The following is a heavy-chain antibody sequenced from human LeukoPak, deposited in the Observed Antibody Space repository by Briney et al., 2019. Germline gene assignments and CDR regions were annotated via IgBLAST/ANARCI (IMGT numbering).Heavy chain of an antibody. CDR1: GGSMSDYY. CDR3: ARRGYFDY. V-gene: IGHV4-59*08. J-gene: IGHJ4*02. Sequence: SETLSLTCTVSGGSMSDYYWGWIRQPPGRRLEWIGHIYYSGSAYYNPSLKSRVTISIDTSKNQFSLKLTSVTAADTAIYYCARRGYFDYWGQGILVTVSA. CDR2: IYYSGSA.